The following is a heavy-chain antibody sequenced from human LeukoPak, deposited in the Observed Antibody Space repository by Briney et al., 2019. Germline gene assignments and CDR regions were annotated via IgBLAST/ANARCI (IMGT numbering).Heavy chain of an antibody. V-gene: IGHV3-30-3*01. J-gene: IGHJ3*02. D-gene: IGHD3-10*01. Sequence: GGSLRLSCAASGFTFSSYAMHWVRQAPGKGLEWVAVISYDGSNKYYADSVKGRFTISRDNSKNTLYLQMNSLRAEDTAVYYCARDPTYYYGSGSCNAAFDIWGQGTMVTVSS. CDR1: GFTFSSYA. CDR2: ISYDGSNK. CDR3: ARDPTYYYGSGSCNAAFDI.